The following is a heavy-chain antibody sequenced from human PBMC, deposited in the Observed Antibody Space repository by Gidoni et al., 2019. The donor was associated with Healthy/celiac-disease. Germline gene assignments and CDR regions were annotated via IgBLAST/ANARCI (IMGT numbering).Heavy chain of an antibody. Sequence: LQLPASGRRLVQPSETLSLTCPVAWGSFGLSSYSWGWVRQPPGKGLEWIGSIYYSGSTYYNPSLKSRVTISVDTSKNQFSLKLSSVTAADTAVYYCARGTSDTAMGDDAFDIWGQGTMVTVSS. CDR1: WGSFGLSSYS. CDR2: IYYSGST. CDR3: ARGTSDTAMGDDAFDI. J-gene: IGHJ3*02. V-gene: IGHV4-39*01. D-gene: IGHD5-18*01.